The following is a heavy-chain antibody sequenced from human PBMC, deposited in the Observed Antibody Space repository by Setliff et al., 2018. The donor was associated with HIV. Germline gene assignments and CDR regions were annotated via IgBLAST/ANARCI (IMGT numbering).Heavy chain of an antibody. J-gene: IGHJ3*02. CDR3: ARTLADAFDI. CDR2: INPSGGST. CDR1: GYTFTTYY. Sequence: GASVKVSCKASGYTFTTYYMHWVRQAPGQGLEWMGIINPSGGSTSYAQKFQGRVTMTRDTSTSTVYMELSSLGSEDTAVYYCARTLADAFDIWGQGTMVTVSS. V-gene: IGHV1-46*01. D-gene: IGHD6-13*01.